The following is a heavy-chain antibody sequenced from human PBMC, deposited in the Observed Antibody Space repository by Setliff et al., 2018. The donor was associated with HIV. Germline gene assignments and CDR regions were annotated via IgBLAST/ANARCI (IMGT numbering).Heavy chain of an antibody. V-gene: IGHV4-59*12. Sequence: PSETLSLTCSVSGGSISTYHWSWIWQPPGKGLEWIGYIYKSGSTNYSPSLKSRVTISPGTSKNQFSLKLSSVTAADTAVYYCARGPARAVARPGWLDPWGQGTLVTVSS. CDR3: ARGPARAVARPGWLDP. CDR2: IYKSGST. D-gene: IGHD6-19*01. CDR1: GGSISTYH. J-gene: IGHJ5*02.